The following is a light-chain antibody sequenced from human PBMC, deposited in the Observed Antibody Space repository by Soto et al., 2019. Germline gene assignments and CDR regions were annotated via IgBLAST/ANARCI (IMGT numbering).Light chain of an antibody. Sequence: QSALTQPPSVSGSPGQSVTISCTGTSSDVGSYNRVSWYQQPPGTAPKLMIYEVSNRPSGVPDRYSGSKSGNTASLTISGLQAEDEADYECSSYTITSTYVFGTGTKLTVL. CDR3: SSYTITSTYV. J-gene: IGLJ1*01. CDR1: SSDVGSYNR. V-gene: IGLV2-18*02. CDR2: EVS.